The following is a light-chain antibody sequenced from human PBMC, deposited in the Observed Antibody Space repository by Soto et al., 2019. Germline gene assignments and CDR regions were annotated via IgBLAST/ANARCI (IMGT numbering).Light chain of an antibody. CDR3: SSYTV. CDR2: EVS. CDR1: SSDVGGYNY. V-gene: IGLV2-14*01. J-gene: IGLJ2*01. Sequence: QSALTQPASVSGSPGQSITISCTGTSSDVGGYNYVSWYQQYPGKAPKLMIYEVSNRPSGVSNRFSGSKSGNTASLTISGLQAEDEADYYCSSYTVFGGGTKLTVL.